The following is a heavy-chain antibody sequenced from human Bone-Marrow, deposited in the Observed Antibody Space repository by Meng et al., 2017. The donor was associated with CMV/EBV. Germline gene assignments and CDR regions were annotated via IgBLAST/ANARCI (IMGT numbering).Heavy chain of an antibody. V-gene: IGHV3-11*01. CDR1: GFTFSDYY. J-gene: IGHJ3*01. D-gene: IGHD3-10*01. Sequence: QLQAVENGGGLVKPGGSLRRSCESSGFTFSDYYMSWIRQAPGKGREWVSYISSSGSTIYYADSVKGRFTISRDNAKNSLYLQMNSLRAEDTAVYYCAKNVPPSGSYEAFDVWGQGTMVTVSS. CDR3: AKNVPPSGSYEAFDV. CDR2: ISSSGSTI.